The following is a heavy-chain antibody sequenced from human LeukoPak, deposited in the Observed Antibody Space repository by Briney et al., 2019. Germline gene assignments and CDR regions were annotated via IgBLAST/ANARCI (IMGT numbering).Heavy chain of an antibody. CDR2: IKQDDSEK. D-gene: IGHD6-19*01. V-gene: IGHV3-7*01. CDR3: ASSPGEQWLVYLDH. CDR1: GFTFSSYW. Sequence: GGSLRLSCAASGFTFSSYWMTWVRQAPGKGLEWVASIKQDDSEKHYVDSVKGRFTISRDNAKNSLYLQMDSLRAEDSAVYYCASSPGEQWLVYLDHWGQGTLVIVSS. J-gene: IGHJ4*02.